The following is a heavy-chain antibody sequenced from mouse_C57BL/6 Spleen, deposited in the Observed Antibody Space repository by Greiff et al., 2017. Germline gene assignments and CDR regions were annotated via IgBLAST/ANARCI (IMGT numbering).Heavy chain of an antibody. CDR1: GYTFTSYW. J-gene: IGHJ2*01. Sequence: VQLQQPGAELVRPGTSVKLSCKASGYTFTSYWMHWVKQRPGQGLEWIGVIDPSASYTNYNQKFKGKATLTVDTSSSTAYMQLSSLTSEDSAVYYCARGGGNRYYFDYWGQGTTLTVSS. D-gene: IGHD2-1*01. CDR2: IDPSASYT. V-gene: IGHV1-59*01. CDR3: ARGGGNRYYFDY.